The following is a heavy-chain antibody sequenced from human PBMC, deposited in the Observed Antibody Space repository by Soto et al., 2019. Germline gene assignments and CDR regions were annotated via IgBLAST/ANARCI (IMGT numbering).Heavy chain of an antibody. D-gene: IGHD1-26*01. V-gene: IGHV3-74*01. Sequence: EVQLVESGGGLVKPGESRRLSCVVSGFTFSKYWMHWVRQVPGKGLVWVSRIDKDGSVTSYADTVKGRFTISRDNAKNTVYLQMNSLRDEETAVYYCAREGVGPGERFFDFWGQGTLVTVSS. CDR3: AREGVGPGERFFDF. CDR1: GFTFSKYW. J-gene: IGHJ4*02. CDR2: IDKDGSVT.